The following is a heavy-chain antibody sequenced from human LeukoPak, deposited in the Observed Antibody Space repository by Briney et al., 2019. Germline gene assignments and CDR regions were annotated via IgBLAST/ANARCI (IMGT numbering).Heavy chain of an antibody. J-gene: IGHJ3*02. CDR1: GGSISSYY. CDR3: ARYSSSWYTWVAFDI. CDR2: IYYSGST. Sequence: PSETLSLTCTVSGGSISSYYWSWIRQPPGKGLEWIGYIYYSGSTNYNPSLKSRVTISVDTSKNQFSLKLSSVTAADTAVYYCARYSSSWYTWVAFDIWGQGTMVTVSS. D-gene: IGHD6-13*01. V-gene: IGHV4-59*12.